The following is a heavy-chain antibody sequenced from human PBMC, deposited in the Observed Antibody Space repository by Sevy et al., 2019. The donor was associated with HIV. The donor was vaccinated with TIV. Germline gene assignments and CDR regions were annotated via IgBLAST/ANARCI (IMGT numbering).Heavy chain of an antibody. CDR3: ARDRYYYASGYYYYYYGMDV. V-gene: IGHV3-66*01. D-gene: IGHD3-22*01. Sequence: GGSLRLSCAASGLSVSDNYMNWVRQAPGKGLELVSVIYSDGRTYYPDSVKGRFSISRDNSKNTLYLHMKSLRPEDTAVYYCARDRYYYASGYYYYYYGMDVWGQGTTVTVSS. J-gene: IGHJ6*02. CDR1: GLSVSDNY. CDR2: IYSDGRT.